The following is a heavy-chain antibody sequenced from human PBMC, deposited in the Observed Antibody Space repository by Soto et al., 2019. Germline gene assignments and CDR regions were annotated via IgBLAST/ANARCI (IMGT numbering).Heavy chain of an antibody. D-gene: IGHD3-16*01. CDR2: IKNKANSYTT. V-gene: IGHV3-72*01. CDR1: GFTFSDHY. Sequence: EVQVVDSGGGLVQPGGSLRLSCAASGFTFSDHYMDWVRQAPGKGLEWVGRIKNKANSYTTEYAASVKGRFTIARDDSLTSLYLQGNGLQTGDTAFYHCFRVRLGFRTRVFDDWAQGPLVPFSP. CDR3: FRVRLGFRTRVFDD. J-gene: IGHJ4*02.